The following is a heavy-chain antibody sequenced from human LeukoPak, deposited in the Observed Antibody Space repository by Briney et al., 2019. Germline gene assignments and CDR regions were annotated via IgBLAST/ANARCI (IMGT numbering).Heavy chain of an antibody. CDR1: GYSSSNYG. CDR2: IHIYRGNT. J-gene: IGHJ6*03. Sequence: ASVKVSCKASGYSSSNYGISWVRQAPGQGLEWMWWIHIYRGNTNYAQKFQGRVTMTTDTSTTTVYMEVRGLRSDDTAMYYCARGPKYYYYYYMDVWGKGTTVTISS. CDR3: ARGPKYYYYYYMDV. V-gene: IGHV1-18*01.